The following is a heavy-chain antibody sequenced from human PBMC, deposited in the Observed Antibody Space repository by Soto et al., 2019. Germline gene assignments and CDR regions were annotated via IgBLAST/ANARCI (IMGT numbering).Heavy chain of an antibody. V-gene: IGHV3-23*01. J-gene: IGHJ6*02. Sequence: EVQLLESGGGLVQPGGSLRLSCAASGFTFSSYAMSWVRQAPGKGLEWVSAISGSGGSTYYADSVKGRFTISGDNSKNTLDLQMNSLRAEDTAVYYCAKHDIVVVPAARVSYYYYYGMDVWGQGTTVTVAS. CDR1: GFTFSSYA. CDR2: ISGSGGST. CDR3: AKHDIVVVPAARVSYYYYYGMDV. D-gene: IGHD2-2*01.